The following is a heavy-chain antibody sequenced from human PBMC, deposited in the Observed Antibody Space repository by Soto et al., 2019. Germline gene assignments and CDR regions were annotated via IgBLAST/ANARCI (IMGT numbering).Heavy chain of an antibody. J-gene: IGHJ4*02. CDR1: GFTFNNAW. CDR3: TTADGYNPFDY. CDR2: IKSRSDGGTT. Sequence: EVQLVESGGGLVKPGGFLRLSCAASGFTFNNAWMNWVRQAPGKGLEWVGRIKSRSDGGTTDFAAPGKGRFTIPRDDSKNTVYLQMNSLKAEDTAVYYCTTADGYNPFDYWGQGALVSVSP. D-gene: IGHD5-12*01. V-gene: IGHV3-15*07.